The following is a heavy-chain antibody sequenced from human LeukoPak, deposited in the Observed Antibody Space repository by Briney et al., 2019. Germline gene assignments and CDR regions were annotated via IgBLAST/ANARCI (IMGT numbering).Heavy chain of an antibody. D-gene: IGHD6-13*01. Sequence: ASVKVSCKASGGTFSSYAISWVRQAPGQGLEWMGGSIPIFGTANYAQKFQGRVTITTDESTSTAYMELSSLRSEDTAVYYCASGPREEAAAGRYYFDYWGQGTLVTVSS. CDR2: SIPIFGTA. J-gene: IGHJ4*02. CDR3: ASGPREEAAAGRYYFDY. CDR1: GGTFSSYA. V-gene: IGHV1-69*05.